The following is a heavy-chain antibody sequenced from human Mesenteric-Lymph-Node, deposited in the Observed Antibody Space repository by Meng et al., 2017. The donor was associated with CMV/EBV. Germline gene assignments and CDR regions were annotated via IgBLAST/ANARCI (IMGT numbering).Heavy chain of an antibody. Sequence: SETLSLTCTVSGGSISSSSYYWGWIRQPPGKGLEWIGSIYYSGSTYYNPSLKSRVTISVDTSKNQFSLKLSSVTAADTAVYYCAASTLRAPFEFWGQGSLVTVSS. CDR2: IYYSGST. V-gene: IGHV4-39*07. CDR1: GGSISSSSYY. D-gene: IGHD2/OR15-2a*01. J-gene: IGHJ4*02. CDR3: AASTLRAPFEF.